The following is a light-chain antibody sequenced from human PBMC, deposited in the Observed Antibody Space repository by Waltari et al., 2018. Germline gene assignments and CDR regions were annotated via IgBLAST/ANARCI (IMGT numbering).Light chain of an antibody. CDR1: HSVDWD. V-gene: IGKV3-11*01. CDR3: QQRRSWPLT. Sequence: IVLTQSPATLSLSPGERATLSCRASHSVDWDFAWYHQRPGHPPRLLNYETSNRAPGIPARVSGSGSDTDFTLTISSLEPEDFAGYYCQQRRSWPLTFGGGTKVEIE. CDR2: ETS. J-gene: IGKJ4*01.